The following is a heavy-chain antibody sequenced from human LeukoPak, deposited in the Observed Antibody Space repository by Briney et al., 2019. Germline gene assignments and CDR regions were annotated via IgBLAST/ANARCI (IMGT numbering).Heavy chain of an antibody. Sequence: GGSLRLPCAASGFTFSDYWMSWVRQAPGKGLEWVAIIKEDGSQKYYVDSVKGRFTLSRDNTKNSLTLQLNSLRAEDTALYYCVRDCYGSGSYYSYFDYWGQGTLVTVSS. J-gene: IGHJ4*02. D-gene: IGHD3-10*01. V-gene: IGHV3-7*01. CDR2: IKEDGSQK. CDR3: VRDCYGSGSYYSYFDY. CDR1: GFTFSDYW.